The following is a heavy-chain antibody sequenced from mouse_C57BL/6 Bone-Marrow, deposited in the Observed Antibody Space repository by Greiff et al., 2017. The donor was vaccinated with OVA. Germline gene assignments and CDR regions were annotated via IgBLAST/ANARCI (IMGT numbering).Heavy chain of an antibody. CDR2: INPNNGGT. CDR1: GYTFTDYY. Sequence: VQLQQSGPELVKPGASVKISCKASGYTFTDYYMNWVKQSHGKSLEWIGDINPNNGGTSYNQKFKGKATLTVDKSSSTAYMELRSLTSEDSAVYYCARDINYERGYYAMDYWGPGTSVTVSS. CDR3: ARDINYERGYYAMDY. D-gene: IGHD2-5*01. J-gene: IGHJ4*01. V-gene: IGHV1-26*01.